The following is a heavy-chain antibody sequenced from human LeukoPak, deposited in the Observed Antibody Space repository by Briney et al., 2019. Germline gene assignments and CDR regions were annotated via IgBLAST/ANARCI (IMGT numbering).Heavy chain of an antibody. J-gene: IGHJ4*02. CDR3: ARELSVAAVVYYFDY. D-gene: IGHD6-13*01. V-gene: IGHV4-59*01. Sequence: SETLSLTCTVSGGSISIYNWSCIRQPPGKGLEWIGYISYSGNTNYNPSLRSRITISVDTSKNHFSLELSSVTAADTAVYYCARELSVAAVVYYFDYGGQGILVTVSS. CDR2: ISYSGNT. CDR1: GGSISIYN.